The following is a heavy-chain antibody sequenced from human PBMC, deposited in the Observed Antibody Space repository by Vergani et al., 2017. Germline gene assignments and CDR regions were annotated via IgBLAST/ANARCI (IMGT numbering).Heavy chain of an antibody. Sequence: EVQLVESGGGLVQPGGSLRLSCAASGFTFSSYWMSWVRQAPGKGLEWVANIKQDGSEKYYVDSVKGRFTISRDNAKNSLYLQMNSLRAEDTAVYYCARDRWELLAPNMDVWGKGTTVTVSS. CDR2: IKQDGSEK. J-gene: IGHJ6*03. D-gene: IGHD1-26*01. CDR1: GFTFSSYW. CDR3: ARDRWELLAPNMDV. V-gene: IGHV3-7*01.